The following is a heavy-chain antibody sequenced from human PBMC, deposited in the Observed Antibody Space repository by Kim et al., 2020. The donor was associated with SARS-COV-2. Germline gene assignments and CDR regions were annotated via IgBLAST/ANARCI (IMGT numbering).Heavy chain of an antibody. J-gene: IGHJ4*02. V-gene: IGHV4-59*08. CDR3: ARHTYGYGDYEVYFDY. Sequence: SLKSRVTISVDTSKNQFSLKLSSVTAADTAVYYCARHTYGYGDYEVYFDYWGQGTLVTVSS. D-gene: IGHD4-17*01.